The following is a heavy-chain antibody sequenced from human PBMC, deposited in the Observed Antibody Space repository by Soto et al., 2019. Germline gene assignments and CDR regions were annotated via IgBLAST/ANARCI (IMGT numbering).Heavy chain of an antibody. J-gene: IGHJ4*02. CDR1: GCTFISFA. Sequence: GALRLPWGASGCTFISFAVSWVRQDPGKGLEWVSAISGSGVSTYYADSVKGRFTVSRDNSKNTIYLQANSLRAEDTFVFYCAREPCGDSQYFDYWVKGTSVTGSS. CDR2: ISGSGVST. CDR3: AREPCGDSQYFDY. V-gene: IGHV3-23*01. D-gene: IGHD2-21*01.